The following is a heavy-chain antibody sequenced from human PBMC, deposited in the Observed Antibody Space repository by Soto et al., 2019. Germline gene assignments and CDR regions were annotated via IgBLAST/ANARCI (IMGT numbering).Heavy chain of an antibody. CDR2: IIPIFGTA. Sequence: ASVKVSCKASGGTFSSYAISWVRQAPGQGLEWMGGIIPIFGTANYAQKFQGRVTITADESTSTAYMELSSLRSEDTAVYYCARGKIGYGDYDGYYYYYYGMDVWGQGTTVTVSS. D-gene: IGHD4-17*01. V-gene: IGHV1-69*13. CDR3: ARGKIGYGDYDGYYYYYYGMDV. CDR1: GGTFSSYA. J-gene: IGHJ6*02.